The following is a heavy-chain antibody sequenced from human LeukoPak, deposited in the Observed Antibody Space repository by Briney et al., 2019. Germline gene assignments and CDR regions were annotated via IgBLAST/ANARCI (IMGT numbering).Heavy chain of an antibody. CDR2: IYDSGTT. Sequence: PSETLSLTCIVSGGSISSSYWSWLRQPPGKGLEWIGYIYDSGTTNYNPSLKSRVTISVDTSKNQFSLKLSSVTAADTAVYYCARARYFDYWGQGTLVTVSS. V-gene: IGHV4-59*01. J-gene: IGHJ4*02. D-gene: IGHD3-9*01. CDR1: GGSISSSY. CDR3: ARARYFDY.